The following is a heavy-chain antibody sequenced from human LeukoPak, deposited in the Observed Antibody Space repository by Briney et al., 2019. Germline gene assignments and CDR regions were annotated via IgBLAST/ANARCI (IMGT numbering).Heavy chain of an antibody. J-gene: IGHJ4*02. CDR3: AKTYYDYVWGSYRLYYFDY. V-gene: IGHV3-23*01. CDR1: GFTFSSYA. Sequence: GGSLRLSCAASGFTFSSYAMSWVRQAPGKGLEWVSVISGSGGSTYYADSVKGRFTISRDNSKNTLYVQMNSLRAEDTAVYYCAKTYYDYVWGSYRLYYFDYWGQGTLVTVSS. CDR2: ISGSGGST. D-gene: IGHD3-16*02.